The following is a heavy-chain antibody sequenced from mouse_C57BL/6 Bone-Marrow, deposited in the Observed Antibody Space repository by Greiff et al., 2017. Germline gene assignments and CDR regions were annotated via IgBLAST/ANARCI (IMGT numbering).Heavy chain of an antibody. Sequence: EVKLVESGGGLVKPGGSLKLSCAASGFTFSSYAMSWVRQTPEKRLEWVATISDGGSYTYYPDNVKGRFTISRDNAKNNLYLQMSHLKSEDTAMYYCARDDDSNWAMDYWGQGTSVTVSS. CDR1: GFTFSSYA. J-gene: IGHJ4*01. CDR3: ARDDDSNWAMDY. D-gene: IGHD4-1*02. V-gene: IGHV5-4*01. CDR2: ISDGGSYT.